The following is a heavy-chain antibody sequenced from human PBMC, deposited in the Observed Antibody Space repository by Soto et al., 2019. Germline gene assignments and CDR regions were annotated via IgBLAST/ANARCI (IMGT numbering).Heavy chain of an antibody. D-gene: IGHD2-15*01. CDR1: GGSISSGDYY. Sequence: PSETLSLTCTVSGGSISSGDYYWSWIRQPPGKGLEWIGYIYYSGSTYYNPSLKSRVTISVDTSKNQFSLKLSSVTAADTAVYYCARDRCSGGSCYPYYYYGMDVWGQGTTVTVSS. CDR2: IYYSGST. J-gene: IGHJ6*02. CDR3: ARDRCSGGSCYPYYYYGMDV. V-gene: IGHV4-30-4*01.